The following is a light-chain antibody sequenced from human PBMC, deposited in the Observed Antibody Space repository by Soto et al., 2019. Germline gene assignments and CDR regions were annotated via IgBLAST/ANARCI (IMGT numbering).Light chain of an antibody. V-gene: IGLV1-40*01. CDR1: SSNIGAAYG. Sequence: QSALTQPPSVSGAPGQRVTISCTGSSSNIGAAYGVHWYQQLPGTAPKLLIYSNSNRPSGVPDRFSGSKSGTSASLAITGLQAEDETDDYCQSYDSSLSGSVFGGGTKLTVL. CDR3: QSYDSSLSGSV. CDR2: SNS. J-gene: IGLJ3*02.